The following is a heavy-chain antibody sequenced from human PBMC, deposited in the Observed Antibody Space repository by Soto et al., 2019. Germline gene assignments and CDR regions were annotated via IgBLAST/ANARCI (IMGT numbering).Heavy chain of an antibody. V-gene: IGHV3-7*01. D-gene: IGHD3-9*01. J-gene: IGHJ5*02. Sequence: PGGSLRLSCAASGFTFSSYWMSWVHQAPGKGLEWVANIKQDGSEKYYVDSVKGRFTISRDNAKNSLYLQMKSLRAEDTAVYYYARDHFTGYSNVWFDPWGQGTLVTVSS. CDR3: ARDHFTGYSNVWFDP. CDR2: IKQDGSEK. CDR1: GFTFSSYW.